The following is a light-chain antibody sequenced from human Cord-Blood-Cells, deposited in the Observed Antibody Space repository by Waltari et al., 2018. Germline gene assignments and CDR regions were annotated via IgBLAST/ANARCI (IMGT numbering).Light chain of an antibody. CDR3: QQYGSSGT. V-gene: IGKV3-20*01. CDR1: QSVSSSY. Sequence: EIVLTQSPGTLSLSPGERATLSCRASQSVSSSYLAWYQQKPGQAPRLLIYGASSRATGIPDRFSGSGSGTDFTLTISRLETEDCALYYCQQYGSSGTFGQGTKLEIK. CDR2: GAS. J-gene: IGKJ2*02.